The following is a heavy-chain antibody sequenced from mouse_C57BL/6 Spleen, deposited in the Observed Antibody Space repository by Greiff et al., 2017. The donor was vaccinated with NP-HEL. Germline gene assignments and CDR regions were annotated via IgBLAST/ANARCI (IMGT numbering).Heavy chain of an antibody. CDR2: INPSSGYT. Sequence: VQLQQSGAELARPGASVKMSCKASGYTFTNYTMHWVKQRPGQGLEWIGYINPSSGYTKYNQKFKDKATLTADKSSSTAYMQLSSLTSEDSAVYYCARGTTVVAMDYWGQGTSVTVSS. V-gene: IGHV1-4*01. CDR3: ARGTTVVAMDY. J-gene: IGHJ4*01. D-gene: IGHD1-1*01. CDR1: GYTFTNYT.